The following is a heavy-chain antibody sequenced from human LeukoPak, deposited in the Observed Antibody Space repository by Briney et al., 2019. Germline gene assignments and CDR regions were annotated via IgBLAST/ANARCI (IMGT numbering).Heavy chain of an antibody. Sequence: GGSLRLSCAASEFTFSSYSMNWVRQAPGKGLEWVSYISSSSSTIYYADSVKGRFTISRDNAKNSLYLQMNSLRAEDTAVYYCAKGALLEWLYPWGQGTLVTVSS. V-gene: IGHV3-48*04. CDR1: EFTFSSYS. CDR2: ISSSSSTI. D-gene: IGHD3-3*01. J-gene: IGHJ4*02. CDR3: AKGALLEWLYP.